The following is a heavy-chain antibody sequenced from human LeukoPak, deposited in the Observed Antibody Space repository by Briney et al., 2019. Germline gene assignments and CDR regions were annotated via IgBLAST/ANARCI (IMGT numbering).Heavy chain of an antibody. D-gene: IGHD3-10*01. V-gene: IGHV3-21*01. CDR3: ARDVSGSGSYYLYYHYYYMDV. Sequence: GGSLRLSCAASGFTFSSYSMNWVRQAPGKGLEWVSSISSSSSYIYYADSVKGRFTISRDNAKNSLYLQMNSLRAEDTAVYYCARDVSGSGSYYLYYHYYYMDVWGKGTTVTISS. CDR1: GFTFSSYS. J-gene: IGHJ6*03. CDR2: ISSSSSYI.